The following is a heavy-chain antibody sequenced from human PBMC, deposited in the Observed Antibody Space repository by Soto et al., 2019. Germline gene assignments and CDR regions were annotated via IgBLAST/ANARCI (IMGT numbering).Heavy chain of an antibody. J-gene: IGHJ3*02. CDR1: GFICSSYA. D-gene: IGHD2-8*02. CDR3: AKATATGGGAFEI. CDR2: ILVGGST. V-gene: IGHV3-23*01. Sequence: EVQMLESGGGLAQPGGSLRLSCVVSGFICSSYAMSWVRQAPGKGLEWVSTILVGGSTHYEDSVKGRFTISRDTSKNTVYLQMNSLTAGDTAVYYCAKATATGGGAFEICGQGTMVTVSS.